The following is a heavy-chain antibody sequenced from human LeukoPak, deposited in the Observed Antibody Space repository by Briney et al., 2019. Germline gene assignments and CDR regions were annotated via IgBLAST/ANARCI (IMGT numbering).Heavy chain of an antibody. J-gene: IGHJ4*02. V-gene: IGHV1-2*02. CDR1: GYTFTGYY. CDR2: INLNSGGT. D-gene: IGHD6-19*01. CDR3: ARGGWPVPYYFDY. Sequence: ASVKVSCKASGYTFTGYYMHWLRQAPGQGLEWMGWINLNSGGTNNAQKFQGRVTMTRDTSISTAYMELSRLRSDDTAVYYCARGGWPVPYYFDYWGQETLVTVSS.